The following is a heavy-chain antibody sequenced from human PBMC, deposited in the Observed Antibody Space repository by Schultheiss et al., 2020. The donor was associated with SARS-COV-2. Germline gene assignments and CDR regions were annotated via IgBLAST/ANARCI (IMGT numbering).Heavy chain of an antibody. CDR3: ARYAAAMMYMDV. CDR1: GFTFSTYW. CDR2: ISGSGGST. Sequence: GGSLRLSCAASGFTFSTYWMTWVRQAPGKGLEWVSAISGSGGSTYYADSVKGRFTISRDNSKNALYLEMSSLRGEDTAVYYCARYAAAMMYMDVWGKGTTVTVSS. J-gene: IGHJ6*03. D-gene: IGHD2-2*01. V-gene: IGHV3-23*01.